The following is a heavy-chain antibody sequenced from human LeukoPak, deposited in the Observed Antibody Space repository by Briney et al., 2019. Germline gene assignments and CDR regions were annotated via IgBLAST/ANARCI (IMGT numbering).Heavy chain of an antibody. CDR3: AKVEQWLVPSDY. D-gene: IGHD6-19*01. CDR2: ISGSGGST. Sequence: PGGSLRLSCAASGSTFSSNAMSWVRQAHGRGRGWVSAISGSGGSTYYADSVKGRFTISRDNSKNTLYLQMNSLRAEDTAVYYCAKVEQWLVPSDYWGQGTLVTVSS. CDR1: GSTFSSNA. J-gene: IGHJ4*02. V-gene: IGHV3-23*01.